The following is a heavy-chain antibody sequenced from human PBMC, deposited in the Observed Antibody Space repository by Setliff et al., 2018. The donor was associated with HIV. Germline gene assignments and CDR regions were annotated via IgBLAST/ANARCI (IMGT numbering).Heavy chain of an antibody. CDR2: IYYSGST. CDR3: ARTPYDFWSGHIDY. D-gene: IGHD3-3*01. CDR1: GGSISSSSYY. Sequence: SETLSLTCTVSGGSISSSSYYWGWIRQPPGKGLEWIGSIYYSGSTYYNPSLKSRVTISVDTSKNQFSLKLSSVTAADTAVYYCARTPYDFWSGHIDYWGQGTLVTSPQ. V-gene: IGHV4-39*01. J-gene: IGHJ4*02.